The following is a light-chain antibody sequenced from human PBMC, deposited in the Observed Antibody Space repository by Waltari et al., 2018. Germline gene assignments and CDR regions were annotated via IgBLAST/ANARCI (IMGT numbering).Light chain of an antibody. CDR1: QIVSST. CDR3: QQYNNWPPAIT. CDR2: GAS. V-gene: IGKV3-15*01. Sequence: EIVMTQSPATLSVSPGERATLSCRASQIVSSTLAWFQQKPGQAPRLLLYGASTRATGIPARFSGSGSGTEFTLTISSMQSEDFAVYYCQQYNNWPPAITFGPGTKVDIK. J-gene: IGKJ3*01.